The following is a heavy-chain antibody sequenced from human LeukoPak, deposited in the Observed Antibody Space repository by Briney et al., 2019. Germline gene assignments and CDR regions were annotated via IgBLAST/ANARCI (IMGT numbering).Heavy chain of an antibody. Sequence: SETLSLTCTVSGGSVSSGSFYWTWIRQPPGKGLEWIGYIYYSGSTNYNPSLKSRVTISVDTSKNQFSLKLSSVTAADTAVYYCARAPITMVRGVIQSPGYFDLWGRGTLVTVSS. D-gene: IGHD3-10*01. J-gene: IGHJ2*01. V-gene: IGHV4-61*01. CDR2: IYYSGST. CDR1: GGSVSSGSFY. CDR3: ARAPITMVRGVIQSPGYFDL.